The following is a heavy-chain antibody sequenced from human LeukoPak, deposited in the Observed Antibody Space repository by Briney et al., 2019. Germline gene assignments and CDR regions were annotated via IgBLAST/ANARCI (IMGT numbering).Heavy chain of an antibody. CDR1: GFTFTTYA. D-gene: IGHD1-7*01. J-gene: IGHJ4*02. V-gene: IGHV3-23*01. Sequence: GGSLRLSCSASGFTFTTYAMTWVRQAPGKGLEWLSVISGSGSHTYYADSVGGRFTISRDNSKNTLYLQMNSLRVDDTAVYYCAKDERNWNYNLASQTYDWGQGTLVTVSS. CDR2: ISGSGSHT. CDR3: AKDERNWNYNLASQTYD.